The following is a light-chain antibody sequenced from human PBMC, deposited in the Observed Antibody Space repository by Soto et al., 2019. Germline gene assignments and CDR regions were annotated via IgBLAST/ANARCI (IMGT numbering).Light chain of an antibody. CDR2: DAS. Sequence: EIVMTQSPGTLSVSPGERATLSCRASQSISSNLAWYQQKPGQVPSLLIYDASTRATGVPARFSGSGSGTEFTLTISSLQSEDSAVYYCQQYNSWPITFGQGTRLEI. CDR1: QSISSN. CDR3: QQYNSWPIT. V-gene: IGKV3-15*01. J-gene: IGKJ5*01.